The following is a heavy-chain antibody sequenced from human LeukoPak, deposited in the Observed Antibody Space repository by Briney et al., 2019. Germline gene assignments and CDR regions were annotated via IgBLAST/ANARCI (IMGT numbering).Heavy chain of an antibody. J-gene: IGHJ4*02. Sequence: PGGSLRLSCAASGFTFSSYAMSWVRQAPGKGLEWVSAISGSGGSTYYADSVKGRFTISRDNSKNTLYLQMNSLRAEDTAVYYCAKGDYYDSSGYPLHYWGQGTLVTVSS. CDR1: GFTFSSYA. CDR3: AKGDYYDSSGYPLHY. V-gene: IGHV3-23*01. D-gene: IGHD3-22*01. CDR2: ISGSGGST.